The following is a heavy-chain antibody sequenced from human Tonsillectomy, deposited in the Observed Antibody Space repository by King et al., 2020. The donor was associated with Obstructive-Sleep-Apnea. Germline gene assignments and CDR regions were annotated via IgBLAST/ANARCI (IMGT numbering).Heavy chain of an antibody. CDR1: GVNLDDYA. J-gene: IGHJ4*02. CDR2: ICWNSGII. V-gene: IGHV3-9*01. D-gene: IGHD1-26*01. CDR3: AKDMGFDTGGGFDY. Sequence: EVQLVESGGGLVQPGRSLRLSCAASGVNLDDYAMHLVRQVPGKGLECVSGICWNSGIIGYADSVKGRFTITRENAKNSLYLQMNSLRAEDTALYYCAKDMGFDTGGGFDYWGQGALVTVFS.